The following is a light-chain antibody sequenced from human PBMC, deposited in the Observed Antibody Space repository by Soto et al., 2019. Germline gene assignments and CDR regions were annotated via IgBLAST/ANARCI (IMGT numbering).Light chain of an antibody. CDR3: QQYNNWLT. V-gene: IGKV3D-15*01. J-gene: IGKJ4*01. Sequence: EIVMTQSPATLSVSPGERATLSCRASQSVSNNLAWYQQKPGRAPRLLIYGASTRATSTPTRFSGSGSGTEFTLTISSLQSEDSAVYYCQQYNNWLTFGGGTKVEIK. CDR2: GAS. CDR1: QSVSNN.